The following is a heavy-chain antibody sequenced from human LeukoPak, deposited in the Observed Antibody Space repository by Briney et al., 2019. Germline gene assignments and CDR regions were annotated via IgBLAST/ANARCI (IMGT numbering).Heavy chain of an antibody. CDR2: INTNTGNP. J-gene: IGHJ1*01. CDR1: GYTFTSYA. D-gene: IGHD6-13*01. CDR3: ARPPLSSSWYNRNGLLFQH. V-gene: IGHV7-4-1*02. Sequence: GASVKVSCKASGYTFTSYAMNWVRQAPGQGLEWMGWINTNTGNPTYAQGFTGRFVFSLDTSVSTAYLQISSLKAEDTAVYYCARPPLSSSWYNRNGLLFQHWGQGTLVTVSS.